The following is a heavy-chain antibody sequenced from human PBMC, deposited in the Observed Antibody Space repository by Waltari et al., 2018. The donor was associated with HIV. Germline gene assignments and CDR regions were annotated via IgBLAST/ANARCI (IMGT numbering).Heavy chain of an antibody. J-gene: IGHJ4*02. CDR3: ARDRPYYYGSGSLRYFDY. V-gene: IGHV4-61*02. Sequence: QVQLQESGPGLVKPSQTLSLTCTVSGGSISIGSYYWSWIRKPAGKGLEWIGRIYTSGSTNYNPSLKSRVTISVDTSKNQFSLKLSSVTAADTAVYYCARDRPYYYGSGSLRYFDYWGQGTLVTVSS. CDR2: IYTSGST. D-gene: IGHD3-10*01. CDR1: GGSISIGSYY.